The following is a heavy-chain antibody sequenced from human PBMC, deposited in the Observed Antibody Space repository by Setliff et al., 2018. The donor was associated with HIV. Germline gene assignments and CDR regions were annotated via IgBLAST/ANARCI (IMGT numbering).Heavy chain of an antibody. Sequence: SETLSLTCTVSDGPINNYWWNWIRQSPGKGLEWIGFGHHSGTFSYNPSLKSRVTISVDTSKNQFSLKLSSVTAADTAVYYCAKDGIGTVADWFDTWGQGILVTAPQ. D-gene: IGHD6-19*01. J-gene: IGHJ5*02. CDR3: AKDGIGTVADWFDT. CDR2: GHHSGTF. CDR1: DGPINNYW. V-gene: IGHV4-59*12.